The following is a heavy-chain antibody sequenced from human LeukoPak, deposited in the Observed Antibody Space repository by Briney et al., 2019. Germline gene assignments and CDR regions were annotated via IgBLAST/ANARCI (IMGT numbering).Heavy chain of an antibody. Sequence: GGSLRLSCVASGFTFRIHWMHWVRQVPGKGLMCVSRLNGDGSRIHYGDSVKGRFTISRDNAKNTLYLQMTSLRGDDTAIYFCARDALGGRTKFDSWGNGSLVTVSS. CDR2: LNGDGSRI. J-gene: IGHJ4*01. V-gene: IGHV3-74*01. CDR1: GFTFRIHW. D-gene: IGHD3-16*01. CDR3: ARDALGGRTKFDS.